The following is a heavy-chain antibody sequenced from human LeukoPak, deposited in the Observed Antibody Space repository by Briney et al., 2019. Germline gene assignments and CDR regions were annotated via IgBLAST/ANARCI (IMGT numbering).Heavy chain of an antibody. V-gene: IGHV4-34*01. Sequence: SETLSLTCGLPVASFSGDYSTWIRQSPGKGLEWIGEINDNGSTKYNPSLKSRVTMSVDTSKKECSLKLTSVTAADTAVYFCARQLFVLLSGYDVYYSGMDVWGRGTTVTVSS. D-gene: IGHD5-12*01. CDR1: VASFSGDY. CDR2: INDNGST. CDR3: ARQLFVLLSGYDVYYSGMDV. J-gene: IGHJ6*02.